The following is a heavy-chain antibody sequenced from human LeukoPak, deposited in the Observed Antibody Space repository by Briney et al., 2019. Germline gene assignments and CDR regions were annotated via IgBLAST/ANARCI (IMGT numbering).Heavy chain of an antibody. Sequence: PGGSLRLSCAASGFTFSSFGMNWVRQAPGKGLEWVSYISDSSSLTDYADSVKGRFTISRDNAKSSLSLQLNSLRDEDTAVYFCAKVIRGGYGMDVWGQGTTVTVSS. J-gene: IGHJ6*02. D-gene: IGHD3-10*01. CDR2: ISDSSSLT. CDR3: AKVIRGGYGMDV. CDR1: GFTFSSFG. V-gene: IGHV3-48*02.